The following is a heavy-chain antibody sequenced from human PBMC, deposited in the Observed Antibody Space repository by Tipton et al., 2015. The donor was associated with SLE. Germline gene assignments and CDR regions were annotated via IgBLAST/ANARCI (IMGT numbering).Heavy chain of an antibody. J-gene: IGHJ3*02. CDR2: IYYNGST. CDR3: AREAMIVVGPNAFDI. D-gene: IGHD3-22*01. CDR1: GGSISRNY. V-gene: IGHV4-59*01. Sequence: TLSLTCTVSGGSISRNYWSWLRQTPGKGLEWIGYIYYNGSTHYKPSLKRRITISVDTSKNQFSLKLSSVTDADTAVYYCAREAMIVVGPNAFDIWGQGTMVTVSS.